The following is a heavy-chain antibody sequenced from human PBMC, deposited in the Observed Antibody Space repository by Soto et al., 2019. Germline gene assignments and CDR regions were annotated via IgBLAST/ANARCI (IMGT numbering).Heavy chain of an antibody. CDR2: IYYSGST. V-gene: IGHV4-59*01. Sequence: SETLSLTCTVSGGSISSYYWSWNRQPPGKGLEWIGYIYYSGSTSYNPSLKSRVTMTVDTSKNQFSLKLYSVTAADTAVYYCARGDYYGRSDYWGPGTLVTVPS. CDR3: ARGDYYGRSDY. CDR1: GGSISSYY. J-gene: IGHJ4*02. D-gene: IGHD3-10*01.